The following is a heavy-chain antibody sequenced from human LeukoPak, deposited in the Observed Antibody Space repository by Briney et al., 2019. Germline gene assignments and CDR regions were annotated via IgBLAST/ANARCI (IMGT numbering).Heavy chain of an antibody. Sequence: GGSLRLSCAASGFTFRNYGMEWVRQAPGKGLEWVAVIWYDGSNKYYADSVKGRFTISRDNSKNTLYLQMNSLRAEDTSVYYCATVRGGSGTYYNDYWGQGTLVTVSS. CDR2: IWYDGSNK. D-gene: IGHD3-10*01. CDR3: ATVRGGSGTYYNDY. CDR1: GFTFRNYG. J-gene: IGHJ4*02. V-gene: IGHV3-33*01.